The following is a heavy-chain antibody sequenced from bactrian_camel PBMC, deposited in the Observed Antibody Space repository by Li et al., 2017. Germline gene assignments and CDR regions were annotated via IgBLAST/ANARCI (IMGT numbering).Heavy chain of an antibody. J-gene: IGHJ4*01. D-gene: IGHD7*01. V-gene: IGHV3S1*01. CDR2: IATGSGNT. CDR1: VYTYNRNC. CDR3: ATGQLVYDY. Sequence: HVQLVESGGGSVQAGGSLRLSCAASVYTYNRNCMAWFRQAPGKEREGVARIATGSGNTYYADSVKGRFTIPRDNAKNTVYLQMNSLKSEDTALYYCATGQLVYDYWGQGTQVTVS.